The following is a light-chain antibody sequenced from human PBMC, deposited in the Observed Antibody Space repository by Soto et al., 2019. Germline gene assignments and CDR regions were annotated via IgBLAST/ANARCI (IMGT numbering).Light chain of an antibody. CDR1: SSNIGNDY. Sequence: QSVLTQPPSVSAAPGQRVTISCSGSSSNIGNDYVSWYQQLPGTAPKLLIYRNDQRPSGVPDRFSGSKSGTSASLAISGPRSEDEADYYCAAWDDSLSAVVFGGGTKLTVL. V-gene: IGLV1-47*01. CDR2: RND. CDR3: AAWDDSLSAVV. J-gene: IGLJ2*01.